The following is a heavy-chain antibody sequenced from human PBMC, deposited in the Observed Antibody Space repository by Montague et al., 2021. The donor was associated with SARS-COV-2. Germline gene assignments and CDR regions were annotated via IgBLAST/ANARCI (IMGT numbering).Heavy chain of an antibody. Sequence: TLSLTCTVSGGSISSGSYYWSWIHQHPGKGLEWIGYIYYIGSSYYNPSLKSRVTISVDTSKNQFSLRLSSVTAADTAVYYCARARTSLIVVVNEFDYWGQGTLVTVSS. J-gene: IGHJ4*02. CDR1: GGSISSGSYY. V-gene: IGHV4-31*03. CDR2: IYYIGSS. D-gene: IGHD2-21*01. CDR3: ARARTSLIVVVNEFDY.